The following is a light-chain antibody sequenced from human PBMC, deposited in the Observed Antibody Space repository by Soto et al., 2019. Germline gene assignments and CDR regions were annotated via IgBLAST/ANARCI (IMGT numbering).Light chain of an antibody. CDR1: QSLNSN. CDR2: DTS. CDR3: QQYNNWWT. V-gene: IGKV3-15*01. J-gene: IGKJ1*01. Sequence: ILLTQSPATLSVSPGERVTLSCRASQSLNSNLAWYQQRPGQAPRLLIYDTSTRATGIPARFSGSGSGTEFTLTINSLQSEDFAVYYCQQYNNWWTFGQGTKVEIK.